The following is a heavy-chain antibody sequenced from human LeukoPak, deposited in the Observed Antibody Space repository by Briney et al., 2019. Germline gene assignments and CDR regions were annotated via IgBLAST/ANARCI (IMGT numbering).Heavy chain of an antibody. CDR2: INAYIGNT. D-gene: IGHD1-26*01. CDR1: GYSFTSYG. J-gene: IGHJ4*02. CDR3: ARERGIVGGTNFFDY. V-gene: IGHV1-18*01. Sequence: ASVKVSCKASGYSFTSYGINWVRQAPGQGLEWMGWINAYIGNTNYVQKVQGRVTTTTDTSTTTAYMELRSLRSDDTAVYYCARERGIVGGTNFFDYWGQGTLVTVSS.